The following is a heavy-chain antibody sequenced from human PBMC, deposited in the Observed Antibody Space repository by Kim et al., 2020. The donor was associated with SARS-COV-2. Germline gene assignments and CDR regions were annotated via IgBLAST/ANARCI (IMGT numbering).Heavy chain of an antibody. CDR3: ARAEMGYYYGMDV. CDR1: GFTFSSYW. Sequence: GGSLRLSCAASGFTFSSYWKHWVRQAPGKGLVWVSRINSDGSSTSYADSVKGRFTISRDNAKNTLYLQMNSLRAEDTAVYYCARAEMGYYYGMDVWGQGTTVTVSS. V-gene: IGHV3-74*01. J-gene: IGHJ6*02. CDR2: INSDGSST.